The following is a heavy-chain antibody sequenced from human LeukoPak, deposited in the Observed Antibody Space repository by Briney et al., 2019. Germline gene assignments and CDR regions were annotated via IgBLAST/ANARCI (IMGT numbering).Heavy chain of an antibody. CDR1: GFTFSSYE. D-gene: IGHD5-24*01. Sequence: GGSLRLSCAASGFTFSSYEMNWVRQAPGKGLEWVSYISSSGSAIYYADSVKGRFTISRDNAKNSLYLQMNSLRAEDTAVYYCAREVPDGYNDHCDYWGQGTLVTVSS. CDR3: AREVPDGYNDHCDY. V-gene: IGHV3-48*03. J-gene: IGHJ4*02. CDR2: ISSSGSAI.